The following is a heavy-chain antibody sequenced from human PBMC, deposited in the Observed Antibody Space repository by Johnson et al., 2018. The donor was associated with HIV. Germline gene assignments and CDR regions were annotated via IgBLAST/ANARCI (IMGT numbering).Heavy chain of an antibody. D-gene: IGHD2-8*02. CDR2: IWYDGSNK. CDR1: GFTFSSYG. CDR3: ARDNYCIGGVCDAFDI. Sequence: QVQLVESGGGVVQPGRSLRLSCAASGFTFSSYGMHWVRQAPGKGLEWVAVIWYDGSNKYYADSVKGRFTISRDNSRNTLYLQTNSLRAEDTAVYYCARDNYCIGGVCDAFDIWGHGTMVTVSS. J-gene: IGHJ3*02. V-gene: IGHV3-33*01.